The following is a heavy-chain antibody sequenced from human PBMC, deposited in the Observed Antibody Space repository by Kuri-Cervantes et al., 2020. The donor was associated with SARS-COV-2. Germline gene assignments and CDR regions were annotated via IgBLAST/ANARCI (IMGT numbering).Heavy chain of an antibody. CDR3: VRDHDFWSGYSTGPLDY. D-gene: IGHD3-3*01. CDR1: GFLLSSYE. J-gene: IGHJ4*02. CDR2: ISSNGNTI. Sequence: GESLKISCIASGFLLSSYEMNWVRQAPGKGLEWISYISSNGNTIYYADPVKGRFTISRDNAKDSLVLQMTSLRAEDTAIYYCVRDHDFWSGYSTGPLDYWGQGTLVTVSS. V-gene: IGHV3-48*03.